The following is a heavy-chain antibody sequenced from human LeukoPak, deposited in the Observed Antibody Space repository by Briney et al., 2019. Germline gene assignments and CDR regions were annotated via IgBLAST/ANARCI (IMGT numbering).Heavy chain of an antibody. CDR3: ATYSSLNRREFQY. CDR2: IDSGGDLI. CDR1: GFDFSSHS. J-gene: IGHJ1*01. V-gene: IGHV3-48*01. D-gene: IGHD3-22*01. Sequence: HPGGSLRLSCAAAGFDFSSHSMNWVRQVPGKGLEWISYIDSGGDLIYYADSVRGRFTISRDIAKNSLFLQMNSLRAEDTAVYYCATYSSLNRREFQYWGQGTLLTVSS.